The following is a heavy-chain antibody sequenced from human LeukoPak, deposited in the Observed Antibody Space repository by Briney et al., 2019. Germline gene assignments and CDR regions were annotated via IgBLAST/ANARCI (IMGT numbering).Heavy chain of an antibody. V-gene: IGHV1-46*01. Sequence: ASVKVSCKASGYTFTSYYMHWVRQAPGQGLEWMGIINPSGGSTSYAQKFQGRVTMTRDTSTSTVYTELSSLRSEDTAVYYCARDLGVVTAIHSQYYFDYWGQGTLVTVSS. CDR3: ARDLGVVTAIHSQYYFDY. CDR1: GYTFTSYY. D-gene: IGHD2-21*02. J-gene: IGHJ4*02. CDR2: INPSGGST.